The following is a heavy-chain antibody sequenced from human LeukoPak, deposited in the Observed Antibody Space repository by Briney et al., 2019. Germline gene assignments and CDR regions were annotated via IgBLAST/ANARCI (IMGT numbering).Heavy chain of an antibody. V-gene: IGHV4-4*07. J-gene: IGHJ5*02. D-gene: IGHD1-26*01. Sequence: PSETLSLTCTVSGASISSYYWDWIRQPAGKGLEWIGRIYTSGSTDYNPSLKSRVTMSLDTSKKQFSLKLSSVTAADTAVYYCARDRGSGSNLGYNWFDPWGQGTLVTVSS. CDR1: GASISSYY. CDR2: IYTSGST. CDR3: ARDRGSGSNLGYNWFDP.